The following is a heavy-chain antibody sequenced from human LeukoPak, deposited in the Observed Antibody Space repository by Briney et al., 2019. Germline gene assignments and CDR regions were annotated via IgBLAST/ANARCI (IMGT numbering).Heavy chain of an antibody. CDR1: GGSFSSYY. CDR2: IYYSGST. Sequence: PSGTLSLTCTVSGGSFSSYYWSWIRQPPGKGLEWIGYIYYSGSTNYNPSLRSRVTISVDTSKNQFSLKLTPVTAADTAVYYCAGAPPLLYSSSSLGAFDIWGQGTMVTVSS. V-gene: IGHV4-59*01. CDR3: AGAPPLLYSSSSLGAFDI. D-gene: IGHD6-13*01. J-gene: IGHJ3*02.